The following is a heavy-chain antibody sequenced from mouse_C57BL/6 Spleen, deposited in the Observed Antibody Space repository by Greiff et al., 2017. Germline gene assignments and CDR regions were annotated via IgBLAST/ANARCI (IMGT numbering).Heavy chain of an antibody. D-gene: IGHD2-13*01. CDR1: GYSFTSYY. J-gene: IGHJ4*01. CDR2: IYPGSGNT. CDR3: AREDGDYCAMDY. Sequence: QVQLKESGPELVKPGASVKISCKASGYSFTSYYIHWVKQRPGQGLEWIGWIYPGSGNTKYNENFKGKATLTADTSSNTAYMHLSSLTSEDSAVYYCAREDGDYCAMDYWGQGTSVTVSS. V-gene: IGHV1-66*01.